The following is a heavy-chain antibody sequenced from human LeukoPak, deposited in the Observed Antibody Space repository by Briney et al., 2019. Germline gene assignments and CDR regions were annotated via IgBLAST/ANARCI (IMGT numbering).Heavy chain of an antibody. J-gene: IGHJ6*03. CDR1: GGTFSSYA. Sequence: SVKVSCKASGGTFSSYAISWVRQAPGQGLEWMGGIIPIFGTANYAQKFQGRVTITTDESTSTAYMELSSLRSEDTAVYYCARGPQMVTVDPSYYYYYYYMDVWGKGTTVTVSS. V-gene: IGHV1-69*05. D-gene: IGHD2-21*02. CDR2: IIPIFGTA. CDR3: ARGPQMVTVDPSYYYYYYYMDV.